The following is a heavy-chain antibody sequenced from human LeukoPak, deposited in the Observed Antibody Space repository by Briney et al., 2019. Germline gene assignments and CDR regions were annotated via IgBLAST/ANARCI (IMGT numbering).Heavy chain of an antibody. J-gene: IGHJ5*02. D-gene: IGHD3-10*01. CDR1: GASINTSNFY. CDR2: IYYTGRT. CDR3: ARQGSMTRGGYWLDP. V-gene: IGHV4-39*01. Sequence: SETLSLTCTVSGASINTSNFYWAWIRQPPGKGLGSIGNIYYTGRTYSNASLNSRVTISVDTSKNQFSLKLTSVTAADTAVYYCARQGSMTRGGYWLDPWRQGTLVIVSS.